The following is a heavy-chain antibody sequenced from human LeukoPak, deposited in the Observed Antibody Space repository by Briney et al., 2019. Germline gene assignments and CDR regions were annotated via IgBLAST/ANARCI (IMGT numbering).Heavy chain of an antibody. V-gene: IGHV3-30*02. CDR1: GFTFSDYG. CDR2: IMYDETTK. D-gene: IGHD5-12*01. J-gene: IGHJ4*02. CDR3: VRDFNLGSGYVGY. Sequence: SGGSLRLSCVASGFTFSDYGMHWVRQAPGKGLEWVAFIMYDETTKYYADSVEGRFTISRDNSKNTLYLQMNSLRAEDTAVYYCVRDFNLGSGYVGYWGQGTLVTVSS.